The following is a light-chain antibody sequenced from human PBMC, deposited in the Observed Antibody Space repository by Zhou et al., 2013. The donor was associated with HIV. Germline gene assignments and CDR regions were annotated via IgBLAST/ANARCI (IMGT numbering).Light chain of an antibody. V-gene: IGKV1-6*01. CDR1: QGIRND. CDR3: LQDYKVIT. CDR2: SAS. Sequence: IQMTQSPSSVSASVGDRVTITCRASQGIRNDLGWYQQKPGKVPKLLIYSASSLESGVPSRFSGSGSGTDFSLTISSLQPEDFATYYCLQDYKVITFGGGTKVEIK. J-gene: IGKJ4*01.